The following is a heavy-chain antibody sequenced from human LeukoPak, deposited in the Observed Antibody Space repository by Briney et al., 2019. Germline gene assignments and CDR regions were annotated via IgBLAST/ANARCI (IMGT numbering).Heavy chain of an antibody. D-gene: IGHD1-26*01. Sequence: GGSLRLSRAASGFTFSTYAMSWVRQAPGKGLEWVSTISGSGGVTYYPDSVRGRFTISRDNSKNTLHLQMDSLRVEDTAVYYCARWPEGATPKFHYWGQGTLVTVSS. CDR1: GFTFSTYA. CDR3: ARWPEGATPKFHY. J-gene: IGHJ4*02. V-gene: IGHV3-23*01. CDR2: ISGSGGVT.